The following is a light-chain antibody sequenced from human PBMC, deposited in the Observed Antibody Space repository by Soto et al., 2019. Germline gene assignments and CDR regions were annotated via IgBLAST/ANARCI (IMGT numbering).Light chain of an antibody. Sequence: SYELTQPPSVSVSPGQTASITCSGDKLGSKYACWYQQKPGQSPVLVMYQDNKRPSGIPERFSGSNSGNTATLTISGTQAMDEAAYYCQAWDSNTVVFGGGTQLTVL. J-gene: IGLJ2*01. V-gene: IGLV3-1*01. CDR3: QAWDSNTVV. CDR1: KLGSKY. CDR2: QDN.